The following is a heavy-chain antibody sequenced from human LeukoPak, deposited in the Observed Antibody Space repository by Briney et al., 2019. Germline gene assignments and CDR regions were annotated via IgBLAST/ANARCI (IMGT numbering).Heavy chain of an antibody. CDR2: GYYSGST. V-gene: IGHV4-59*01. J-gene: IGHJ5*02. CDR1: GGSISTYY. Sequence: SETLSLTCTVSGGSISTYYWTWIRQPPGKGLEWIGYGYYSGSTNYNPSLKSRVTISVDTSKNEFSLKLSSVTAADTAVYYCAREYYYGSGSYWPWGQGTLVTVSS. D-gene: IGHD3-10*01. CDR3: AREYYYGSGSYWP.